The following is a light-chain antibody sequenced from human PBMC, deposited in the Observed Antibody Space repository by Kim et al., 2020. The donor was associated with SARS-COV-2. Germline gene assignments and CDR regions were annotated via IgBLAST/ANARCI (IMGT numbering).Light chain of an antibody. V-gene: IGKV1-33*01. J-gene: IGKJ4*01. Sequence: AAVEDRVTISCRASQSISNYFKWCQLKPGIAPRLLIYDASDLDTGIPSRCSGSRSETDFTYSISSLQPDDIATYYCQQYDDLPFTFCGGTKVDIK. CDR1: QSISNY. CDR3: QQYDDLPFT. CDR2: DAS.